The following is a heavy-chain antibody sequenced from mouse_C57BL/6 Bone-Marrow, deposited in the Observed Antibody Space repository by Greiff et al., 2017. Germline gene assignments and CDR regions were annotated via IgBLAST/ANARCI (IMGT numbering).Heavy chain of an antibody. Sequence: QVQLQQPGAELVKPGASVKMSCKASGYTFTSYWITWVKQRPGQGLEWIGDIYPGSGSTNYNEKFKSKATLTVDTSSSTAYMQLSSLTSEDSAVYYCARTSYDGRSFDYWGQGTTLTVSS. J-gene: IGHJ2*01. CDR2: IYPGSGST. CDR3: ARTSYDGRSFDY. D-gene: IGHD2-3*01. CDR1: GYTFTSYW. V-gene: IGHV1-55*01.